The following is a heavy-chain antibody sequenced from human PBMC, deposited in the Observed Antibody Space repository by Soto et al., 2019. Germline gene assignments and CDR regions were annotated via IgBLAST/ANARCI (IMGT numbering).Heavy chain of an antibody. CDR1: GGSISSGGYS. CDR3: ARGLYDP. CDR2: ISYSGST. V-gene: IGHV4-31*03. Sequence: SETLCLTCTVSGGSISSGGYSWSWIRQHPGKGLEWIGYISYSGSTYYNPSLKSRVTISVDTSKNQFSLKLSSVTAADTAVYYCARGLYDPWGQGTLVTVSS. J-gene: IGHJ5*02.